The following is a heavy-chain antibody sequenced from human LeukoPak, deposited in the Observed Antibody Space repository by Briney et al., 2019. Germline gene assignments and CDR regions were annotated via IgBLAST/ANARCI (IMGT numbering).Heavy chain of an antibody. CDR3: ARDRGSSWYNWFDP. V-gene: IGHV4-34*01. Sequence: PSETLSLTCAVYGGSFSGYYWSWIRQPPGKGLEWIGEIYHSGSTNYNPSLKSRVTISVDKSKNQFSLKLSSVTAADTAVYYCARDRGSSWYNWFDPRGQGTLVTVSS. CDR1: GGSFSGYY. J-gene: IGHJ5*02. CDR2: IYHSGST. D-gene: IGHD6-13*01.